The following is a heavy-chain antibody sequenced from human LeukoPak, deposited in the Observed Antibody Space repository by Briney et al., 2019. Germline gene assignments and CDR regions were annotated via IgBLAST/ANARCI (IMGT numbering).Heavy chain of an antibody. J-gene: IGHJ4*02. CDR3: ARGPPPDFDC. V-gene: IGHV4-4*07. CDR2: IYTTGST. CDR1: GASMSGYY. Sequence: PSETLSLTCTVSGASMSGYYWSWIRQPAGKGLEWIGRIYTTGSTDYNPSLKSRVTMSVDTSKNQFSLKLSSVTAADTAVYYCARGPPPDFDCWGQGTLVTVSS.